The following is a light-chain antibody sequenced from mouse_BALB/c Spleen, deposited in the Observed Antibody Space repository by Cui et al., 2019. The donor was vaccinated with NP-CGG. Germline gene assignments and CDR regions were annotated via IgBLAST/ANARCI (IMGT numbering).Light chain of an antibody. J-gene: IGLJ1*01. V-gene: IGLV1*01. CDR3: ALWYSNHWV. CDR2: GTN. Sequence: HAVVTQESALTTSPGETVTLTCRSSTGAVTTSNYANWVQEKPDHLFTGLIGGTNNRAPGVPARFSGSLIGDKAALTNTGAQTEDEAIYFCALWYSNHWVFGGGTKLTVL. CDR1: TGAVTTSNY.